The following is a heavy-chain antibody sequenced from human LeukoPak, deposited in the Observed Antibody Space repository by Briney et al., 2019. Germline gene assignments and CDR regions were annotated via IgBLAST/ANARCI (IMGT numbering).Heavy chain of an antibody. Sequence: PSETLSLTCTVSGGSISSGDYYWSWIRQPPGKGLEWIGEINHSGSTNYNPSLKSRVTISVDTSKNQFSLKLSSVTAADTAVYYCARGTKLAYYWYFDLWGRGTLVTVSS. J-gene: IGHJ2*01. V-gene: IGHV4-39*07. CDR3: ARGTKLAYYWYFDL. CDR2: INHSGST. CDR1: GGSISSGDYY. D-gene: IGHD6-13*01.